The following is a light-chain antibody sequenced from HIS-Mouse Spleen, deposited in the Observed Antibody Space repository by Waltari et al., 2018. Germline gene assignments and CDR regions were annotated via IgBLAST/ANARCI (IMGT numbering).Light chain of an antibody. V-gene: IGKV2-29*03. CDR1: QSLLHSDGKTY. J-gene: IGKJ2*01. Sequence: DIVMTQTPLSLSVTPGQPASISCKSSQSLLHSDGKTYLYWYLQKPGQSPQLLIYEVSSRFSVVPARFSGSGSGTDFTLKISRVEAEDVGVYYCMQGIHLPYTFGQGTKLEIK. CDR2: EVS. CDR3: MQGIHLPYT.